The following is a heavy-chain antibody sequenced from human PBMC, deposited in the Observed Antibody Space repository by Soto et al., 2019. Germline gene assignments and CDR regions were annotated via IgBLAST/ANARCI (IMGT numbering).Heavy chain of an antibody. J-gene: IGHJ5*02. CDR1: GGSISSGGYS. V-gene: IGHV4-30-2*01. D-gene: IGHD1-1*01. CDR2: IYHSGST. Sequence: QLQLQESGSGLVRPSQTLSLTCAVSGGSISSGGYSWNWIRQPPGKGLEWIGYIYHSGSTLYNPSLKSRGTTSVDKSKNPLSLKLTSVTAADTAVYYCARDQLEGNWFDPWGEGTLVTVSS. CDR3: ARDQLEGNWFDP.